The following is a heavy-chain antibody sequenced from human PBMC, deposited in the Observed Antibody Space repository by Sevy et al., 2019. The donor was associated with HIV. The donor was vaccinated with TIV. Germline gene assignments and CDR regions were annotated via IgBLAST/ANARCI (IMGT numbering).Heavy chain of an antibody. Sequence: GGSLRLSCAVSGLTFNNYAMTWVRQAPGQGLEWVSVISGSGDRTYYADFVKGRFTISRDNSKNTLFLQMKSLRAEDTAVYFCARVSDDNGWYFDFWGRGTLVTVSS. CDR3: ARVSDDNGWYFDF. D-gene: IGHD1-1*01. CDR2: ISGSGDRT. J-gene: IGHJ2*01. CDR1: GLTFNNYA. V-gene: IGHV3-23*01.